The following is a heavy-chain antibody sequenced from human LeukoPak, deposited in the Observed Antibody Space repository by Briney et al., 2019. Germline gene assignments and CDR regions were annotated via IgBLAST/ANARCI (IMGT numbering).Heavy chain of an antibody. J-gene: IGHJ4*02. V-gene: IGHV3-13*01. CDR1: GFTFSTYD. CDR3: AREACNGNSCYLLDY. D-gene: IGHD2-15*01. Sequence: GGSLRLSCAASGFTFSTYDMHWVRQATGKGLEWVSTITSAGDRYYPGSVKGRFTISRENAKNSLYLQMDSLRAGDTAVYYCAREACNGNSCYLLDYWGQGTLVTVSS. CDR2: ITSAGDR.